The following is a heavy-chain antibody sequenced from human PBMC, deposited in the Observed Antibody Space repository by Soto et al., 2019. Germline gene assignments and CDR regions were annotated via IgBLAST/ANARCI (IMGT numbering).Heavy chain of an antibody. CDR2: IYYSGST. CDR1: GGSISSYY. CDR3: ARHPIVANNWFDP. Sequence: SETLSLTCTVSGGSISSYYWSWIRQPPGKGLEWIGYIYYSGSTNYNPSLKSRVTISVDTSKNQFSLKLSSVTAADTAVYYCARHPIVANNWFDPWGQGTLVTVSS. D-gene: IGHD5-12*01. J-gene: IGHJ5*02. V-gene: IGHV4-59*08.